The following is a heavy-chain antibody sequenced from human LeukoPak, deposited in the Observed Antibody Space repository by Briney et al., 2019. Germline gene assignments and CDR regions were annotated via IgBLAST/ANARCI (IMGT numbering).Heavy chain of an antibody. CDR2: IKSKTDGGTT. CDR1: GFTFSNAW. V-gene: IGHV3-15*01. D-gene: IGHD3-3*01. Sequence: GGSLRLSCAASGFTFSNAWMSWVRQAPGKGLEWVGRIKSKTDGGTTDYAAPVKGRFTISRDDSKNTLYLQMNSLKTEDTAVYYCTTYRGEWLYYFDYWGQGTLVTVSS. CDR3: TTYRGEWLYYFDY. J-gene: IGHJ4*02.